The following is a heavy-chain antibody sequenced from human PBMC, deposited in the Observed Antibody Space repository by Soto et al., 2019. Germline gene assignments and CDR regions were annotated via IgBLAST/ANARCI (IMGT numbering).Heavy chain of an antibody. D-gene: IGHD3-3*01. CDR1: GFTFSSYW. Sequence: GGSLRLSCAASGFTFSSYWMHWVRQAPGKGLVWVSRINSDGSSTSYADSVKGRFTISRDNAKNTLYLQMNSLRAEDTAVYYCARGGITIFGVGRGGCVWCYMDVWGKGTTVTVSS. CDR3: ARGGITIFGVGRGGCVWCYMDV. V-gene: IGHV3-74*01. J-gene: IGHJ6*03. CDR2: INSDGSST.